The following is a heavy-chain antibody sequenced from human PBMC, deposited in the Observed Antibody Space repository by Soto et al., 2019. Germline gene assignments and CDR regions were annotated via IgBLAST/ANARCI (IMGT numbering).Heavy chain of an antibody. D-gene: IGHD1-1*01. CDR2: INPNSGDT. Sequence: QVQLVQSGTEVKRPGDSVKVSCKASGYTFTGYYVHWVRQAPGQGLEWMGWINPNSGDTYLAQRFQGRVTMNRDTSIGTAYMELRSLTSDDTAVYYCARNWSVSGMDVWGQGTTVTVSS. CDR3: ARNWSVSGMDV. CDR1: GYTFTGYY. J-gene: IGHJ6*02. V-gene: IGHV1-2*02.